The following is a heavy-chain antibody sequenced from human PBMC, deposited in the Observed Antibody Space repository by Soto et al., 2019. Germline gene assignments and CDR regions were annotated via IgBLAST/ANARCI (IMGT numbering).Heavy chain of an antibody. CDR3: ARGRWSDAFDI. V-gene: IGHV3-33*01. J-gene: IGHJ3*02. CDR1: GFTFSSYG. D-gene: IGHD2-15*01. CDR2: IWYDGSNK. Sequence: HGGSRLSCAASGFTFSSYGMHWVRQAPGKGLEWVAVIWYDGSNKYYADSVKGRFTISRDNSKNTLYLQMNSLRAEDTAVYYCARGRWSDAFDIWGQGTMVTVSS.